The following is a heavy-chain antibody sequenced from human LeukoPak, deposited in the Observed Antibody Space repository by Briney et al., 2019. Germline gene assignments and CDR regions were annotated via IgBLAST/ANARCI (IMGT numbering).Heavy chain of an antibody. J-gene: IGHJ4*02. V-gene: IGHV3-23*01. CDR1: GFTFSSYA. CDR2: ISGCGGST. CDR3: AKDIVVVPAANWGFDY. D-gene: IGHD2-2*01. Sequence: PGGSLRLSCAASGFTFSSYAMRWVRKAPGKGLEWVSAISGCGGSTYYADSVKARFTISRDNSKNTLYLQMNCLRAEDTAVYYCAKDIVVVPAANWGFDYWGQGTQVTVSS.